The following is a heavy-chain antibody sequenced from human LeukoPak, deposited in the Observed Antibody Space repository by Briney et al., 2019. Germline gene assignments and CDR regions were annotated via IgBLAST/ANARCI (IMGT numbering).Heavy chain of an antibody. V-gene: IGHV3-43*02. CDR3: AKDRRDYCGGDCYSIEYFQH. Sequence: PGGSLRLSCAASGFTFDDYAMHWVRQAPGKGLEWVSLISGDDGSTYYADSVKGRFTISRDNSKNSLYLQMNSLRTEDTALYYCAKDRRDYCGGDCYSIEYFQHWGQGTLVTVSS. CDR2: ISGDDGST. D-gene: IGHD2-21*02. CDR1: GFTFDDYA. J-gene: IGHJ1*01.